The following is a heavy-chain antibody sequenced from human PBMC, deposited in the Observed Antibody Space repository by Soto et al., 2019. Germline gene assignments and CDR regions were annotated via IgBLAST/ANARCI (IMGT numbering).Heavy chain of an antibody. J-gene: IGHJ2*01. CDR3: ARDRRGGAGYFDL. V-gene: IGHV4-30-2*01. CDR1: GGSISSGCYS. Sequence: SETLSLTCAVSGGSISSGCYSWSWIRQPPGKGLEWIGYIYHSGSTYYNPSLKSRVTISVDRSKNQFSLKLSSVTAADTAVYYCARDRRGGAGYFDLWGRGTLVTVSS. CDR2: IYHSGST. D-gene: IGHD3-16*01.